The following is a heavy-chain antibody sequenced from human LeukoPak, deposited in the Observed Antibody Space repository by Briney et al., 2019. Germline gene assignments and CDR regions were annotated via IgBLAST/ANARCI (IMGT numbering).Heavy chain of an antibody. CDR1: GFTFSNYN. Sequence: PGGSLRLSCAASGFTFSNYNMNWVRQAPGKGLEWVSSISFSSSSIYYADSVKGRFTISRDSAKNSLSLQMNSLRAEDTALYYCARGIAVAGDFDYWGQGALVTVSS. CDR2: ISFSSSSI. V-gene: IGHV3-21*01. CDR3: ARGIAVAGDFDY. J-gene: IGHJ4*02. D-gene: IGHD6-19*01.